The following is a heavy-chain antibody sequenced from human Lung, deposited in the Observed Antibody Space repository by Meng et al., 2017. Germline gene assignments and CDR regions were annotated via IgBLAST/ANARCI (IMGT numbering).Heavy chain of an antibody. CDR3: ARGPTTMAHDFDY. CDR2: INHSGST. CDR1: GGAFSDND. J-gene: IGHJ4*02. V-gene: IGHV4-34*01. D-gene: IGHD4-11*01. Sequence: QVQLRQWCAVRLKPSETLSLTFVVSGGAFSDNDSGGLRQPPGKGLEWIGEINHSGSTNYNPSLESRATISVDTSQNNLSLKLSSATAADSAVYYCARGPTTMAHDFDYWGQGTLVTVSS.